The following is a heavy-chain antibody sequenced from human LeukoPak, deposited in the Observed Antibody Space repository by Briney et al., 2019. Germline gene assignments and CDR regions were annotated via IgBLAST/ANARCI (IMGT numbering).Heavy chain of an antibody. V-gene: IGHV4-34*01. CDR1: GGSISSYY. CDR2: INHSGST. D-gene: IGHD2-2*01. J-gene: IGHJ6*02. CDR3: ARDCSSTSCYPNYGMDV. Sequence: KSSETLSLTCTVSGGSISSYYWSWIRQPPGKGLEWIGEINHSGSTNYNPSLKSRVTISVDTSKNQFSLKLSSVTAADTAVYYCARDCSSTSCYPNYGMDVWGQGTTVTVSS.